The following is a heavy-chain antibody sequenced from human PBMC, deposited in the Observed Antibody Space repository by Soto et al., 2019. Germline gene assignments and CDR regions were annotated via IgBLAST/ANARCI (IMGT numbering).Heavy chain of an antibody. CDR2: ISGSGRTI. V-gene: IGHV3-11*01. J-gene: IGHJ5*02. CDR3: ARLPFPWGWFDP. CDR1: GIVFSDY. Sequence: QVQLVESGGGLVKPGGSLRLSCAASGIVFSDYMSWVRQAPGKGLEWLSYISGSGRTIYSADSVKGRFTISRDNATNSLYHQMNNVGTEDTAVYYCARLPFPWGWFDPWGQGTLVTVSS. D-gene: IGHD3-16*01.